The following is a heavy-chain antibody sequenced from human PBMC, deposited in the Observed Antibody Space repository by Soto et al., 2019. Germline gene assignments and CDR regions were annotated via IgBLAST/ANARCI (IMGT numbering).Heavy chain of an antibody. V-gene: IGHV3-30*19. Sequence: QVQLVESGGGVVQPGTSLRVSCVGSGFTFRSYVIHWVRQAPGKGLEWVALTSYDGSDKYYDESVRGRFTISRDNSRNTLDLHRDSLRLEDTALYYCARWGTTGGLDVWGQGTLVSVSS. D-gene: IGHD3-16*01. CDR2: TSYDGSDK. CDR1: GFTFRSYV. CDR3: ARWGTTGGLDV. J-gene: IGHJ1*01.